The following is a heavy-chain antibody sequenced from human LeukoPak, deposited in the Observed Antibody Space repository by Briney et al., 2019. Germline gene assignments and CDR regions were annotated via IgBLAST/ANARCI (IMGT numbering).Heavy chain of an antibody. CDR1: GFSFSDYY. Sequence: GGSLRLSCAASGFSFSDYYMSWIRQAPGKGLEWVSYISSSSSYTNYADSVKGRFTISRDNAKNSLYLQMNSLRAEDTAVYYCARVGGTGDGVYWGQGTLVTVSS. J-gene: IGHJ4*02. V-gene: IGHV3-11*05. CDR3: ARVGGTGDGVY. CDR2: ISSSSSYT. D-gene: IGHD7-27*01.